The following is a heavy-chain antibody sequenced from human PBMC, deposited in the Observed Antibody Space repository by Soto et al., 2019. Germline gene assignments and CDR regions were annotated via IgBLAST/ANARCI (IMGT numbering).Heavy chain of an antibody. CDR3: ARERQQLVALDAFDI. Sequence: SLRLSCAGSGFTFSSYSMNWVRQAPGKGLEWVSSISSSSSYIYYADSVKGRFTISRDNAKNSLYLQMNSLRAEDTAVYYCARERQQLVALDAFDIWGQGTMVTVSS. V-gene: IGHV3-21*01. D-gene: IGHD6-13*01. CDR1: GFTFSSYS. CDR2: ISSSSSYI. J-gene: IGHJ3*02.